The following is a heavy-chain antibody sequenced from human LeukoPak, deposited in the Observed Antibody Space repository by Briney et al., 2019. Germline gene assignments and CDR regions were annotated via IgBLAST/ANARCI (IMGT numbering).Heavy chain of an antibody. CDR3: ARDLEWELGPAFDI. D-gene: IGHD1-26*01. CDR2: INPNSGVT. J-gene: IGHJ3*02. V-gene: IGHV1-2*02. CDR1: GYTFSGFY. Sequence: ASVKVSCKASGYTFSGFYIHWVRQAPGQGLEWMGWINPNSGVTNYAQKFQGRVTITADKSTSTAYMELSSLRSEDTAVYYCARDLEWELGPAFDIWGQGTMVTVSS.